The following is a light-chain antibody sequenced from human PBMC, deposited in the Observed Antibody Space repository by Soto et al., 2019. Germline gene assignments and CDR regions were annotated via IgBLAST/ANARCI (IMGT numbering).Light chain of an antibody. J-gene: IGLJ1*01. Sequence: QAVVTQPPSASGTPGQSVTISCSGSSSNIGSNAVNWYQQFPGTAPTLLIYSTNERPSGVPDRFSGSKSGTSASLAISGLQSEDEADYHCAAWDGSLNGYVFGSGTKVTVL. CDR2: STN. CDR1: SSNIGSNA. V-gene: IGLV1-44*01. CDR3: AAWDGSLNGYV.